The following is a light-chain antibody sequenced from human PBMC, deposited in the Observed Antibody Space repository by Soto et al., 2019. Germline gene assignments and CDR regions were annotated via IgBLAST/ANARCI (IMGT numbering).Light chain of an antibody. J-gene: IGKJ1*01. Sequence: DIQMTQSPSTLSASVGDRVTITCRASQSISTWLAWYQQKPGKAPKLLIYDVSNLKTGAPSRFRGSGSGTDFTFTIRSLQPEDIATYYCQQYETFSGTFGPGTKGDIK. CDR2: DVS. V-gene: IGKV1-5*01. CDR3: QQYETFSGT. CDR1: QSISTW.